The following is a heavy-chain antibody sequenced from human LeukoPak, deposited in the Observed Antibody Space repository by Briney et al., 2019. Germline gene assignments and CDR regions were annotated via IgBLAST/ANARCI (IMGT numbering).Heavy chain of an antibody. V-gene: IGHV1-18*01. Sequence: ASVKVSCKASGYTFTSYGISWVRQAPGQGLEWMGWISAYNGNTNYAQKLQGRVTMTTDTSTSTAYMELRSLRSDDTAVYYCARGGVVVAATRRYYYGMDVWGQGTTVTVSS. CDR1: GYTFTSYG. CDR2: ISAYNGNT. J-gene: IGHJ6*02. D-gene: IGHD2-15*01. CDR3: ARGGVVVAATRRYYYGMDV.